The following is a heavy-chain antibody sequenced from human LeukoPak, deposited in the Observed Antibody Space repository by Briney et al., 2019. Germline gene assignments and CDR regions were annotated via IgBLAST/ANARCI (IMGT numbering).Heavy chain of an antibody. D-gene: IGHD3-16*02. CDR1: GGSFSGYY. Sequence: SETLSLTCAVYGGSFSGYYWSWIRQSPGKGLEWIGEINHSGSTNYNPSLKSRVTISVDTSKNQFSLKLSSVTAGDTAVYYCARHRQSGDYVWGSYRYTGFHFDYWGQGTLVTVSS. V-gene: IGHV4-34*01. CDR3: ARHRQSGDYVWGSYRYTGFHFDY. J-gene: IGHJ4*02. CDR2: INHSGST.